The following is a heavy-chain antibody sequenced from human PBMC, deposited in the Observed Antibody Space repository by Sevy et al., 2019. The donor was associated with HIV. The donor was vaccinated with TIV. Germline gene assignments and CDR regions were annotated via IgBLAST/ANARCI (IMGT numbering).Heavy chain of an antibody. CDR2: ISATGSST. Sequence: GGSLRLSCAASGFTFNTHAMNWVRQAPGKGLEWVSVISATGSSTYVADCVKGRFTISRDTSRNTLFLQMNSLTADDTAVYYCANALNPALVFMIEVIFRTLKGFDVWGQGTMVTVSS. CDR1: GFTFNTHA. D-gene: IGHD3-22*01. J-gene: IGHJ3*01. CDR3: ANALNPALVFMIEVIFRTLKGFDV. V-gene: IGHV3-23*01.